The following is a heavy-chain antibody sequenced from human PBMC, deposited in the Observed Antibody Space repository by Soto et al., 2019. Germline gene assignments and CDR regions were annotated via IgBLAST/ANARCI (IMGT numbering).Heavy chain of an antibody. CDR2: ISAYNGNT. J-gene: IGHJ6*02. Sequence: QVQLVQSGAEVKKPGASVKVSCKASGYTFTSYGISWVRQAPGQGLEWMGWISAYNGNTNYAQKLQGRVTMTTDTSTSRAYMELRSQRADDTSVYYCARGGVIRGLNYYYYGMDVWGQGTTVTVSS. D-gene: IGHD3-10*01. V-gene: IGHV1-18*01. CDR3: ARGGVIRGLNYYYYGMDV. CDR1: GYTFTSYG.